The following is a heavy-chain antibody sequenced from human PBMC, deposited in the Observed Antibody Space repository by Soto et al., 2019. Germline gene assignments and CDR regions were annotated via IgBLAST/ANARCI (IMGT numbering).Heavy chain of an antibody. D-gene: IGHD5-18*01. CDR3: ARDGDTAMAFDY. Sequence: QVQLVESGGGVVQPGRSLRLSCAASGFTFSSYAMHWVRQAPGKGLEWVAVIYSGGSTYYADSVKGRFTISRDNSKNTLYLQMNSLRAEDTAVYYCARDGDTAMAFDYWGQGTLVTVSS. J-gene: IGHJ4*02. V-gene: IGHV3-30*14. CDR1: GFTFSSYA. CDR2: IYSGGST.